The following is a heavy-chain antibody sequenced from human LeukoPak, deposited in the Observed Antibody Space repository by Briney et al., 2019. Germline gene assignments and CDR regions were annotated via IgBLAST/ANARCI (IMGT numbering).Heavy chain of an antibody. CDR1: GGSFSGYY. Sequence: PSETLSLTCGVYGGSFSGYYWTWIRQPPGKGLEWIGEVNHSGGTNYNPSLKSRVTISVDTSKNQFSLKVRSVTAADTAVYYCASFLVKQWLLPFDYWGQGTLVTVSS. D-gene: IGHD6-19*01. J-gene: IGHJ4*02. CDR2: VNHSGGT. CDR3: ASFLVKQWLLPFDY. V-gene: IGHV4-34*01.